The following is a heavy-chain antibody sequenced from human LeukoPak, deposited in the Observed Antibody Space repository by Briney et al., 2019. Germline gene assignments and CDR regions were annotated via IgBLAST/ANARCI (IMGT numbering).Heavy chain of an antibody. CDR3: ARDQSPVTVTPTNVIYYYYMDV. J-gene: IGHJ6*03. Sequence: SVNVSCKASVGTFSSYAISWVRQAPRQGLERMGGIIPIFGTANYAPKFHGRVTITTDESTSTAYMELSSLRSEDTAVYYCARDQSPVTVTPTNVIYYYYMDVWGKGTTVTVSS. CDR2: IIPIFGTA. D-gene: IGHD4-11*01. V-gene: IGHV1-69*05. CDR1: VGTFSSYA.